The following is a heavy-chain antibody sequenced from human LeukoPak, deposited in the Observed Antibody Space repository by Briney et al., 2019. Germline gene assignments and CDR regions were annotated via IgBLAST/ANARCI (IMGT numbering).Heavy chain of an antibody. Sequence: TPSETLSLTCTVSRYDINSVYYWGWIRQPPGKGLEWIGSIYHSGSTYYNASLKSRVTISMDTSRNKFSLNLNSVTAADTAVYYCAWAGGYYGSGSFLDYWGQGLLVTVSS. V-gene: IGHV4-38-2*02. CDR1: RYDINSVYY. J-gene: IGHJ4*02. D-gene: IGHD3-10*01. CDR2: IYHSGST. CDR3: AWAGGYYGSGSFLDY.